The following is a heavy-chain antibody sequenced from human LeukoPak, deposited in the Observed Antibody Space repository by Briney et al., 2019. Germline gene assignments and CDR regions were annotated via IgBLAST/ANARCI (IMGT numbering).Heavy chain of an antibody. D-gene: IGHD5-24*01. Sequence: SETLSLTCTVSGGSISSYYWSWIRQPPGKGLEWIGHIDYSGSTNYNPSLKSRVTISVDTSKNQFSLKLSSVTAADTAVYYCARGRDVCLFDYWGQGTLVTVSS. CDR3: ARGRDVCLFDY. V-gene: IGHV4-59*01. CDR2: IDYSGST. CDR1: GGSISSYY. J-gene: IGHJ4*02.